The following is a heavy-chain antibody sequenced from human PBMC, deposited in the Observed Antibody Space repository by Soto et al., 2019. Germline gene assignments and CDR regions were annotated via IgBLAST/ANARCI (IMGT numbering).Heavy chain of an antibody. CDR3: ARDKRRAGGAGYYGMDV. CDR2: IYSGGST. D-gene: IGHD2-8*02. CDR1: GFTVSSNY. Sequence: EVQLVESGGGLVQPGGSLRLSCAASGFTVSSNYMSWVRQAPGKGLEWVSVIYSGGSTYYADSVKGRFTISRHNSKNTLYLQMNSLRAEDTAVYYCARDKRRAGGAGYYGMDVWGQGTTVTVSS. V-gene: IGHV3-53*04. J-gene: IGHJ6*02.